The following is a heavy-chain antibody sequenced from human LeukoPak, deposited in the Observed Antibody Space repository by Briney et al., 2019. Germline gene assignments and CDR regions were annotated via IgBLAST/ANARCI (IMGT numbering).Heavy chain of an antibody. J-gene: IGHJ4*02. CDR1: GVSISSGDYY. D-gene: IGHD4-17*01. CDR3: ARDPTVTTEVGFDY. CDR2: IFYSGST. Sequence: SETLSLTCTVSGVSISSGDYYWSWIRQPPGKGLEWIGYIFYSGSTYYNPSLKSRVTISVDTSKNQFSLKLSSVTAADTAVYYCARDPTVTTEVGFDYWGQGTLVTVSS. V-gene: IGHV4-30-4*01.